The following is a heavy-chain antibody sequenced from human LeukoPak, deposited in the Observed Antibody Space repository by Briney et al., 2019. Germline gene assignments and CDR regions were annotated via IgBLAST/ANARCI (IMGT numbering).Heavy chain of an antibody. CDR2: IIPIFGTA. Sequence: SVKVSCKASGGTFSSYAISWVRQAPGQGLEWMGGIIPIFGTANYAQKFQGRVTITADKSTSTAYMELSSLRSEDTAVYYCASPSGGSLGLYFDYWGQGTLVTVSS. CDR3: ASPSGGSLGLYFDY. D-gene: IGHD6-19*01. J-gene: IGHJ4*02. CDR1: GGTFSSYA. V-gene: IGHV1-69*06.